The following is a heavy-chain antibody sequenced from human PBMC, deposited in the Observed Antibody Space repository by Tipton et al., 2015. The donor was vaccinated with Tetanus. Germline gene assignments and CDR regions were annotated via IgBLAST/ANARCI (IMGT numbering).Heavy chain of an antibody. D-gene: IGHD5-12*01. CDR2: ISGSGAT. CDR1: GASLRGGDYH. CDR3: ARASYDSSKKGPFDS. V-gene: IGHV4-61*08. J-gene: IGHJ4*02. Sequence: GLVKPSETLSLTCTVSGASLRGGDYHWSWIRQPPGKGLEWLAYISGSGATNSNYYLKSRITMTRDTSRNQFSLTLTSVTAADTAVYYCARASYDSSKKGPFDSWGQGSLVTVSS.